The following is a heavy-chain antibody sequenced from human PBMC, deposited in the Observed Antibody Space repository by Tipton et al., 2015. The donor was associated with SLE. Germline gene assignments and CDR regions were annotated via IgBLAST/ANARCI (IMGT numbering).Heavy chain of an antibody. J-gene: IGHJ3*01. D-gene: IGHD3-22*01. CDR2: IYYSGSP. CDR3: ARDTDRGSSAYAGAFDF. V-gene: IGHV4-39*07. Sequence: LRLSCSVSGGSITNSNYFWGWIRQPPGKGLEWIGNIYYSGSPYYNPSLKSRVTISVNTSKNQFSLRLSSVTAADTAVYYCARDTDRGSSAYAGAFDFWGQGTVVTVSS. CDR1: GGSITNSNYF.